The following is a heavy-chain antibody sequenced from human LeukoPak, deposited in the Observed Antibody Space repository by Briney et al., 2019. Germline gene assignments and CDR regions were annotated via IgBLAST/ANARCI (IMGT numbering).Heavy chain of an antibody. D-gene: IGHD3-22*01. V-gene: IGHV1-18*01. J-gene: IGHJ4*02. Sequence: ASVKVSCKASGYTFTSYGISWVRQAPGQGLEWMGWISAYNGNTNYAQKLQGRVTMTTDTSTSTAYMELSSLRSEDTAVYYCARYYYDSSGYYHEGNYFDYWGQGTLVTVSS. CDR2: ISAYNGNT. CDR3: ARYYYDSSGYYHEGNYFDY. CDR1: GYTFTSYG.